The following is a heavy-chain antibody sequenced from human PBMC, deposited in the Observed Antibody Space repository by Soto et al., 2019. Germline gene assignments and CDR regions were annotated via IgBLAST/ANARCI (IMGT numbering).Heavy chain of an antibody. J-gene: IGHJ5*02. Sequence: SLRLSCAASGFTFSSYAMKWVRQAPGKGLEWVSLIGESGTPTYYADSVKGRFTTSRDSSHNTLYLQMSSLRAEDTAVYYCAKDIDSSGRYEDNWSDPWGQGTLVTVS. CDR2: IGESGTPT. CDR3: AKDIDSSGRYEDNWSDP. D-gene: IGHD6-19*01. CDR1: GFTFSSYA. V-gene: IGHV3-23*01.